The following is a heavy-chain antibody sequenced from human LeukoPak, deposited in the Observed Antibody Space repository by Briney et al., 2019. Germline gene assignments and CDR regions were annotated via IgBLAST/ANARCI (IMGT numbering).Heavy chain of an antibody. D-gene: IGHD6-13*01. Sequence: GGSLRLSCAASGFTFSSCAMSWVRQAPGEGLEWVSAISGSGGSTYYADSVKGRFTISRDNAKNSLYLQMNSLRAEDTAVYYCARDAASSSLNYWGQGTLVTVSS. CDR1: GFTFSSCA. CDR2: ISGSGGST. V-gene: IGHV3-23*01. J-gene: IGHJ4*02. CDR3: ARDAASSSLNY.